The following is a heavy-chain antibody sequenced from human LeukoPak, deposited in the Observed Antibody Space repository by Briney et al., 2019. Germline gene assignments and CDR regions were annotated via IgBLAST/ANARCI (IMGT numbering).Heavy chain of an antibody. CDR2: ISAYNGKT. CDR3: ARWSSSSSAPSGAFDI. Sequence: ASVKVSCKASGYTFTSYGIIWVRQAPGQGLEWMGWISAYNGKTNYAQKLQGRVTMTTDTSTSTAYMELRSLRSDDTAVYYCARWSSSSSAPSGAFDIWGQGTMVTVSS. J-gene: IGHJ3*02. V-gene: IGHV1-18*01. CDR1: GYTFTSYG. D-gene: IGHD6-6*01.